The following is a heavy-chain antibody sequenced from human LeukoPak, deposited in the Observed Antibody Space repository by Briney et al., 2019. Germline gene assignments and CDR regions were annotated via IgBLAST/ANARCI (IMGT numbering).Heavy chain of an antibody. CDR2: ISSSGSTI. CDR3: ARAYWGYQLPSLYYYYYYYMDV. CDR1: GFTFSDYY. J-gene: IGHJ6*03. V-gene: IGHV3-11*01. Sequence: GGSLRLSCAASGFTFSDYYMSWIRQAPGKGLEWVSYISSSGSTIYYADSVKGRFTISRDNAKNSLYLQMNSLRAEDTAVYYCARAYWGYQLPSLYYYYYYYMDVWGKGTTVTVSS. D-gene: IGHD2-2*01.